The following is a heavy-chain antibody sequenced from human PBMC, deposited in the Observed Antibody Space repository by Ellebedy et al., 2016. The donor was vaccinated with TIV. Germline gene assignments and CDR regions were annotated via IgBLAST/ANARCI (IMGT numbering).Heavy chain of an antibody. D-gene: IGHD6-19*01. CDR1: VGTFSSYA. CDR3: ARVRYSSGPHLVDY. Sequence: ASVKVSCKASVGTFSSYAISWVRQPPGQVLEWMGWISAYNGNTNYAQKLQGRVTMITDTSTSTAYMELSSLRSEDTAVYYCARVRYSSGPHLVDYWGQGTLVTVSS. J-gene: IGHJ4*02. CDR2: ISAYNGNT. V-gene: IGHV1-18*01.